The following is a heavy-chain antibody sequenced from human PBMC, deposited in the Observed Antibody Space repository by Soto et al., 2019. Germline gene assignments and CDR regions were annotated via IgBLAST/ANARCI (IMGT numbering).Heavy chain of an antibody. CDR2: INHSGST. CDR3: ARDDPDYGKYYYYYYMDV. D-gene: IGHD3-16*01. J-gene: IGHJ6*03. CDR1: GGSFSGYY. Sequence: SETLSLTCAVYGGSFSGYYWSWIRQPPGKGLEWIGEINHSGSTNYNPSLKSRVTISVDTSKNQFSLKLSSVTAADTAVYYCARDDPDYGKYYYYYYMDVWGKGTTVTVSS. V-gene: IGHV4-34*01.